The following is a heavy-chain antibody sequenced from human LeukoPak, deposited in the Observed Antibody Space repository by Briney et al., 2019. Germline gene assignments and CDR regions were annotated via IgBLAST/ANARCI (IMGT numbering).Heavy chain of an antibody. V-gene: IGHV1-46*01. CDR3: ARESGLYSSGWYEPYYYYGMDV. CDR1: GYTFTSYY. J-gene: IGHJ6*02. Sequence: ASVKVSCKASGYTFTSYYMHWVRQAPGQGLEWMGIINPSGGSTSYAQKFQGRVTMTRDTSTSTVYMELSSLRSEDTAVYYCARESGLYSSGWYEPYYYYGMDVWGQGTTVTVSS. CDR2: INPSGGST. D-gene: IGHD6-19*01.